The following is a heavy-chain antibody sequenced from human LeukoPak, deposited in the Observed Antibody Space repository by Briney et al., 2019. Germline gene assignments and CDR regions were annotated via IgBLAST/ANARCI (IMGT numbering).Heavy chain of an antibody. CDR1: GFTFSSYS. CDR2: ISSSSSYI. Sequence: GGSLRLSCAASGFTFSSYSMNWVRQAPGKGLEWVSSISSSSSYIYYADSVKGRFTISRDNAKNSLYLQMNSLRAEDTAVYYCARDSPEYYYDSSGFDYWGQGTLVTVSS. CDR3: ARDSPEYYYDSSGFDY. J-gene: IGHJ4*02. D-gene: IGHD3-22*01. V-gene: IGHV3-21*01.